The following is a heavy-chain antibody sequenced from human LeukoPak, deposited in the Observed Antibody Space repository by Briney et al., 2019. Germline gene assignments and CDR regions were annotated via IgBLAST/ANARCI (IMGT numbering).Heavy chain of an antibody. D-gene: IGHD6-6*01. J-gene: IGHJ4*02. CDR3: ARVKYVYSSSFDY. V-gene: IGHV4-34*01. Sequence: SETLSLTCAVYGVSFSGYYWSWIRQPPGKGLEWIGEINHSGSTNYNPSLKSRVTISVDTSKNQFSLKLSSVTAADTAVYYCARVKYVYSSSFDYWGQGTLATVSS. CDR2: INHSGST. CDR1: GVSFSGYY.